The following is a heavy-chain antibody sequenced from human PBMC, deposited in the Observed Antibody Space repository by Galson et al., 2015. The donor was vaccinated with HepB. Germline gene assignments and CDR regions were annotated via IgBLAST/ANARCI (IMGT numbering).Heavy chain of an antibody. D-gene: IGHD6-19*01. CDR3: AIATAVAGTVKFDP. V-gene: IGHV1-2*02. J-gene: IGHJ5*01. Sequence: SVKVSCKASGYTFTGYYMHWVRQAPGQGLEWMGWINPNSGGTNYAQKFQGRVTMTRDTSISTAYMELSRLRSDDTAVYYCAIATAVAGTVKFDPWGQGTLVTVSS. CDR2: INPNSGGT. CDR1: GYTFTGYY.